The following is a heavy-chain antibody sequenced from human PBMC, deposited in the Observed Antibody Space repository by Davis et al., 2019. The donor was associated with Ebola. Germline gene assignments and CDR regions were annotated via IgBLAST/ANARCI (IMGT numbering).Heavy chain of an antibody. V-gene: IGHV3-74*01. J-gene: IGHJ5*02. CDR1: GFTFSRSW. Sequence: GESLKISCLASGFTFSRSWMHWVRQAPGKGLVWVSRINSDGTNTSCADSVKGRFIISRDNAKNTLYLQMSSLRAEDTAVYYCARDPIVVVPAAISWFDPWGQGTLVTVSS. CDR3: ARDPIVVVPAAISWFDP. CDR2: INSDGTNT. D-gene: IGHD2-2*02.